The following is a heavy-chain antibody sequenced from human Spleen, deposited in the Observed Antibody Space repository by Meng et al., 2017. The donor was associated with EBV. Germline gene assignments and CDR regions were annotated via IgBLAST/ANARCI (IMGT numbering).Heavy chain of an antibody. D-gene: IGHD4-17*01. CDR1: GFSLSTTGVG. CDR3: AHSPAFNGDFFFDS. CDR2: VYWDDDR. V-gene: IGHV2-5*02. Sequence: QITFKESGPTLVKPAETVTLTCSFSGFSLSTTGVGVGWIRQPPGKALEWLALVYWDDDRHYSPSLHSRLTVTKDTSDNRVVLTMTNMAPVDTATYFCAHSPAFNGDFFFDSWGPGTLVTVSS. J-gene: IGHJ4*02.